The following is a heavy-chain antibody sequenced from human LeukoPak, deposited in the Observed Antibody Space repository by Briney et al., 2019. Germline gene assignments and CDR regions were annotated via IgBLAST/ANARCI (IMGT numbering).Heavy chain of an antibody. CDR3: ARVQREAMVTTWAFDY. J-gene: IGHJ4*02. CDR1: GYTFTGYY. V-gene: IGHV1-2*02. D-gene: IGHD4-17*01. CDR2: INPNSGGT. Sequence: ASVKVSCKASGYTFTGYYMHWVRQAPGQGLEWMGWINPNSGGTNYAQKFQGRVTMTRDTSISTAYMELSRLRSDDTAVYYCARVQREAMVTTWAFDYWGQGTLVTVSS.